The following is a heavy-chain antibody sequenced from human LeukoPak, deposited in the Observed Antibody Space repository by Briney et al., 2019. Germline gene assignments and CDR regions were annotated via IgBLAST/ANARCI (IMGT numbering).Heavy chain of an antibody. CDR1: GYTFTSYA. Sequence: ASVKVSCKASGYTFTSYAMHWVRQAPGQRLEWMGWSNAGNGNTKYSQEFQGRVTITRDTSASTAYMELSSLRSEDTAVYYCATVKNSPTYYYDSSGSLYYFDYWGQGTLVTVSS. D-gene: IGHD3-22*01. CDR2: SNAGNGNT. CDR3: ATVKNSPTYYYDSSGSLYYFDY. V-gene: IGHV1-3*02. J-gene: IGHJ4*02.